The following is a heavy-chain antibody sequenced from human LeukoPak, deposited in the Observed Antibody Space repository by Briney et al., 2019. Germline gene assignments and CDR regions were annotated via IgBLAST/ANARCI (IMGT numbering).Heavy chain of an antibody. D-gene: IGHD1-26*01. Sequence: GGSLRLSCAASGFTFSSYEMNWVRQAPGRGLEFISYISSSGSIIYYADSVKGRFTISRDNAKNSLYLQMNSLRAEDTAVYYCARDFARWELRNWGQGTMVTVSS. CDR2: ISSSGSII. J-gene: IGHJ3*01. V-gene: IGHV3-48*03. CDR1: GFTFSSYE. CDR3: ARDFARWELRN.